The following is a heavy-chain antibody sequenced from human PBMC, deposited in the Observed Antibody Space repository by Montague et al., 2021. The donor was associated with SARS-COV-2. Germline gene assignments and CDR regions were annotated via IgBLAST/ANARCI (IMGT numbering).Heavy chain of an antibody. CDR3: ARDRPRSYYYESVIYTWWYYGMDV. J-gene: IGHJ6*02. Sequence: SETLSLTCTVYGGSISNYYWSWIRQPAGKGLEWIGRIYPSGNTNYNPSLKSRVTMSVDTSKDQFSLKLSSVTAADTAVYYCARDRPRSYYYESVIYTWWYYGMDVWGQGTTVAVSS. CDR2: IYPSGNT. D-gene: IGHD3-10*01. V-gene: IGHV4-4*07. CDR1: GGSISNYY.